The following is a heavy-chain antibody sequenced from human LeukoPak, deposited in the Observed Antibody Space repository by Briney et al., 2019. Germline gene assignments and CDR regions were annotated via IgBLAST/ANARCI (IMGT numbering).Heavy chain of an antibody. D-gene: IGHD5-24*01. CDR3: AKSGYNRFDY. V-gene: IGHV3-23*01. J-gene: IGHJ4*02. Sequence: GGSLRLSCAASGFTFSSYAMSWVRQAPGKGLEWVSAFSGSGGSTYYADSVKGRFTISRDNSKNTLYLQMSSLRAEDTAVYYCAKSGYNRFDYWGQGTLVTVSS. CDR1: GFTFSSYA. CDR2: FSGSGGST.